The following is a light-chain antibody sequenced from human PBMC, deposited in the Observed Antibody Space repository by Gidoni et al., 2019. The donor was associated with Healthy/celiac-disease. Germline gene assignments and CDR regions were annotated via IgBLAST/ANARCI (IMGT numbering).Light chain of an antibody. CDR1: QSISSY. CDR2: AAS. J-gene: IGKJ5*01. CDR3: PQSYSTPPVT. Sequence: DIQMTQSPSSLSASVGDRVTITCRASQSISSYLNWYQQKPGKAPKLLIYAASSLQSGVPSRFSGSGSGTDFTLTISSLQPEDFATYYCPQSYSTPPVTFXQXTRLEIK. V-gene: IGKV1-39*01.